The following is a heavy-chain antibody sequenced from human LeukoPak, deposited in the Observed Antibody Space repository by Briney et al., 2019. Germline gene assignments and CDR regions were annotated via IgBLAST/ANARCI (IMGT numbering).Heavy chain of an antibody. D-gene: IGHD1-26*01. CDR2: IYYSGST. J-gene: IGHJ4*02. CDR3: ARDQSGRVDY. CDR1: GGSISSYY. Sequence: SETLSLTCTVSGGSISSYYWSWIRQPPVKGLEWIGYIYYSGSTNYNPSLKSRVTISVDTSKNQFSLKLSSVTAADTAVYYCARDQSGRVDYWGQGTLVTVSS. V-gene: IGHV4-59*12.